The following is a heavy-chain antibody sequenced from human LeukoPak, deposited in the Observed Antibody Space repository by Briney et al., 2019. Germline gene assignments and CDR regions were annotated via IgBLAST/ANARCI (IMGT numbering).Heavy chain of an antibody. CDR3: AKDLGYCRSSSCPATDY. D-gene: IGHD2-2*01. J-gene: IGHJ4*02. V-gene: IGHV3-23*01. CDR1: GFTFSYYG. CDR2: ISGSGDRT. Sequence: GGSLRLSCAASGFTFSYYGMNWVRQAPGKGLEWVSDISGSGDRTYYEDSVKGRFTISRDNSKNTLYLQVNSLRAEDTAIYYCAKDLGYCRSSSCPATDYWGQGTLVTVSS.